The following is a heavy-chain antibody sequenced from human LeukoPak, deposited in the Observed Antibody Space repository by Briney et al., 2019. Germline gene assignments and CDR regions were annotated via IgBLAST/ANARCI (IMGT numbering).Heavy chain of an antibody. V-gene: IGHV3-20*04. CDR1: GFTLDDYG. CDR2: INWNGGSI. J-gene: IGHJ3*02. D-gene: IGHD1-1*01. CDR3: ARGRSGRHVFDI. Sequence: SGGSLRLSCVASGFTLDDYGMSWVRQVPGKGLEWVSGINWNGGSIGYVDSVKGRFTSSRDNAKNSLYLQMNSLRAEDTALYYCARGRSGRHVFDIWGQGTMVTVSS.